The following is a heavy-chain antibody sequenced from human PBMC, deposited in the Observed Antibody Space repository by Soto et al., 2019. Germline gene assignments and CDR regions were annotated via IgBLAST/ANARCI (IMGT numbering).Heavy chain of an antibody. J-gene: IGHJ3*02. CDR1: GYTFTSYY. Sequence: GASVKVSCKASGYTFTSYYMHLVRQAPVQVLELIVIINPSFFSTSYSQKFQGRFTITMYTSTITVYIELSSLSSEDTAVYYCASGYYDSSGYDDAFDIWG. CDR3: ASGYYDSSGYDDAFDI. CDR2: INPSFFST. D-gene: IGHD3-22*01. V-gene: IGHV1-46*01.